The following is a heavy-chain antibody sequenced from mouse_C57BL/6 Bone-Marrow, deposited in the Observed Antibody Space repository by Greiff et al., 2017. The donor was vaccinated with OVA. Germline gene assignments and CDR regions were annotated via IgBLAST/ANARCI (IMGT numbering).Heavy chain of an antibody. J-gene: IGHJ2*01. CDR3: ARGNTTVEGYYFDY. CDR1: GFTFSDYG. V-gene: IGHV5-15*04. CDR2: ISTLAYSI. D-gene: IGHD1-1*01. Sequence: EVKLVESGGGLVQPGGSLKLSCAASGFTFSDYGMAWVRQAPRKGPEWVAFISTLAYSIYYADTVTGRFTISGENAKNTLYLEMSSLRSEDTSMYYGARGNTTVEGYYFDYWGQGTTLTVSS.